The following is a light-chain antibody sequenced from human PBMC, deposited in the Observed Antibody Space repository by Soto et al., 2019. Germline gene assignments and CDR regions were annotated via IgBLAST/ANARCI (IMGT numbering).Light chain of an antibody. V-gene: IGKV3D-15*01. CDR2: GAS. Sequence: EIVMTQSPATLSVSPGERATLSCRASQSVSSNLAWYQQKPGQAPRLLIYGASTRATGIPARFSGSGSGTEFTLTISSLQSEDFAVYYCQQYNNWPRVFTFGPGTIVDIK. CDR3: QQYNNWPRVFT. J-gene: IGKJ3*01. CDR1: QSVSSN.